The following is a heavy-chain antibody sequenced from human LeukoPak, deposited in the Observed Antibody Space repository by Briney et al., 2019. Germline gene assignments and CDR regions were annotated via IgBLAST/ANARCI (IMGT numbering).Heavy chain of an antibody. D-gene: IGHD3-22*01. Sequence: PGGSLRLSCAASGFTFNRYSMNWVRQAPGKGLEWVSYVSYSTSTVNYADSVKGRFTISRDTAKSSLYLQMNSLRVEDTAIYYCAREDYYDGSGYPAFDYWGHGTLVTVSS. V-gene: IGHV3-48*04. CDR2: VSYSTSTV. CDR1: GFTFNRYS. CDR3: AREDYYDGSGYPAFDY. J-gene: IGHJ4*01.